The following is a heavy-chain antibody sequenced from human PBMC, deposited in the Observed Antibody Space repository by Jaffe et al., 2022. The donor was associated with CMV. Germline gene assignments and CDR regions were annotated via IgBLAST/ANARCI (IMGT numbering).Heavy chain of an antibody. Sequence: QVQLVQSGAEVKKPGSSVKVSCKASGGTFSSYAISWVRQAPGQGLEWMGRIIPILGIANYAQKFQGRVTITADKSTSTAYMELSSLRSEDTAVYYCARENYSKGSYYYMDVWGKGTTVTVSS. D-gene: IGHD4-4*01. V-gene: IGHV1-69*09. CDR2: IIPILGIA. CDR1: GGTFSSYA. CDR3: ARENYSKGSYYYMDV. J-gene: IGHJ6*03.